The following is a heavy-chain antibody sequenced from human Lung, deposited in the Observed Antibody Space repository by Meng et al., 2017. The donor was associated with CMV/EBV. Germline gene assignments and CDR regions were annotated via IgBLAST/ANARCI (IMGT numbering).Heavy chain of an antibody. J-gene: IGHJ4*02. D-gene: IGHD1-1*01. CDR1: GFNFKTYW. CDR3: AKVGSSTRLERD. V-gene: IGHV3-7*01. Sequence: GGSXRLXCAASGFNFKTYWMTWVRQAPGKGLEWVANIKEDGTEKNHVDSVKGRFTISRDNVKNSVYLQMNSLRADDTAVYYCAKVGSSTRLERDWGQGTLVTVSS. CDR2: IKEDGTEK.